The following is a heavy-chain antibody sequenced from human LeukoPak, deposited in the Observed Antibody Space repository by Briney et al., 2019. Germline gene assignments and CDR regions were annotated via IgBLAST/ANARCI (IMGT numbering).Heavy chain of an antibody. D-gene: IGHD2-2*01. CDR2: INPNSGGT. CDR1: GYTFTGYY. J-gene: IGHJ6*03. V-gene: IGHV1-2*02. Sequence: ASVKVSCKASGYTFTGYYMHWVRQAPGQGLEWMGWINPNSGGTNYAQKFQGRVTMTRDTSISTAYMELSRLRSDDTAVYYCARGLTSYAIWVYYYYMDVWGKGTTVTISS. CDR3: ARGLTSYAIWVYYYYMDV.